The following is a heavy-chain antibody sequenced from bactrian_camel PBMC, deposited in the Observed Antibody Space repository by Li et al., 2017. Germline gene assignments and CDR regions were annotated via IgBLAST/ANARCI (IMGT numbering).Heavy chain of an antibody. CDR2: IDGDGSTT. Sequence: HVQLVESGGGLVQAGGSLRLSCAASGFTFSGSTMTWVRQAPGKGLEWVSSIDGDGSTTNYADSLKGRFAISRDNAKNTLYLQMNSLKPEDTAMYYCVIGLTYWGPGTQVTVS. V-gene: IGHV3S6*01. CDR1: GFTFSGST. J-gene: IGHJ4*01. CDR3: VIGLTY.